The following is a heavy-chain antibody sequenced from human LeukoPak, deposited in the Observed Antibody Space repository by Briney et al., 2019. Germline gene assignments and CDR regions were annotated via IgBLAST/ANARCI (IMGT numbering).Heavy chain of an antibody. CDR2: ISGSGGST. Sequence: GGSLRLSCAASGFTFSSYAMSWVRQAPGKGLEWVSAISGSGGSTYYAGSVKGRFTISRDNSKNTLYLQMNSLRAEDTAVYYCAKVRIAVAGTAFDFDYWGQGTLVTVSS. CDR1: GFTFSSYA. V-gene: IGHV3-23*01. J-gene: IGHJ4*02. D-gene: IGHD6-19*01. CDR3: AKVRIAVAGTAFDFDY.